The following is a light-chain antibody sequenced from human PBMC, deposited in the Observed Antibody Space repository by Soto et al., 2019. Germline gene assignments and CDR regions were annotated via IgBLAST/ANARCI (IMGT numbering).Light chain of an antibody. CDR1: QHVSSN. V-gene: IGKV3-15*01. CDR2: RAS. J-gene: IGKJ2*01. Sequence: EIVMTQSPATLSVSPGGRATLSCRASQHVSSNFAWYRQKPGQAPTLLIYRASTRATGIPARFSGSGSGTAYTRTFSSLQSEDFAVYYGEEYNNWPYTFGQGTKVDIE. CDR3: EEYNNWPYT.